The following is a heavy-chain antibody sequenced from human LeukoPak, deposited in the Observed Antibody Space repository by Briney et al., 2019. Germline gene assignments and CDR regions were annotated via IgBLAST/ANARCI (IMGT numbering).Heavy chain of an antibody. Sequence: SETLSLTCTVSGGSISSYYWSWIRQPPGKGLEWIGYIYYSGSTNYNPSLKSRVTISVDTSKNQFSLKLSSVTAADTAVYYCARDPIRAGASTWGQGTLVTVSS. CDR1: GGSISSYY. CDR3: ARDPIRAGAST. D-gene: IGHD2-2*01. V-gene: IGHV4-59*01. J-gene: IGHJ4*02. CDR2: IYYSGST.